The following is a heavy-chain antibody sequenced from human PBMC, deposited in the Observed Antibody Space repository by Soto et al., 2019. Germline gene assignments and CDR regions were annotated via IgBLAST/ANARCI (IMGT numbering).Heavy chain of an antibody. V-gene: IGHV3-33*01. Sequence: QVQLVESGGGVVQPGRSLRLSCAASGFTFSSYGMHWVRQAPGKGLEWVAVIWYDGSNKYYVDSVKGRFTISRDNSKNTLYLQTNSLRAEDTAVYYCARVRGSYPYWYFDLWGRGTLVTVSS. CDR2: IWYDGSNK. J-gene: IGHJ2*01. D-gene: IGHD1-26*01. CDR3: ARVRGSYPYWYFDL. CDR1: GFTFSSYG.